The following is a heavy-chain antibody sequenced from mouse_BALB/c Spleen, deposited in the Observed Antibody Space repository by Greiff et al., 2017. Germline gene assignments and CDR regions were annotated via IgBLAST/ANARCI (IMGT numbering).Heavy chain of an antibody. CDR2: IYPGDGST. CDR1: GYTFTSYY. Sequence: VQLQQSGPELVKPGASVKMSCKASGYTFTSYYIHWVKQRPGQGLAWIGWIYPGDGSTKYNEKFKGKTTLTADKSSSTAYMLLSSLTSVDSAIYFCARGEDGYQAWVAYWGQGTLVTVSA. J-gene: IGHJ3*01. V-gene: IGHV1S56*01. D-gene: IGHD2-3*01. CDR3: ARGEDGYQAWVAY.